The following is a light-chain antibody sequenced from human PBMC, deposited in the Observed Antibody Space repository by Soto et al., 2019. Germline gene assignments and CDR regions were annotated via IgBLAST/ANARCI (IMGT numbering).Light chain of an antibody. CDR3: QQSET. J-gene: IGKJ1*01. CDR1: QSLRSNF. V-gene: IGKV3-20*01. CDR2: DAS. Sequence: PGARATLSCTASQSLRSNFLAWYQQKPGQAPRLLIYDASSRAAGIPDRFSGSGSGTDFTLTISRLEPEDFAVYYCQQSETFGQGTKVDI.